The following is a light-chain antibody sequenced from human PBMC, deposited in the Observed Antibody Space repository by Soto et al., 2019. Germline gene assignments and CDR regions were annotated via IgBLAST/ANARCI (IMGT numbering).Light chain of an antibody. V-gene: IGLV2-14*01. CDR2: EVT. J-gene: IGLJ2*01. CDR3: GSYASATLI. Sequence: QSALTQPASVSGSPGQSITISCTGSNSDIGAYDYVSWYQQHPGKPPTLLIYEVTFRPSGVPNRFPGSRSGNTATLTISGLLTEDEADYYCGSYASATLIFGGGTKLTVL. CDR1: NSDIGAYDY.